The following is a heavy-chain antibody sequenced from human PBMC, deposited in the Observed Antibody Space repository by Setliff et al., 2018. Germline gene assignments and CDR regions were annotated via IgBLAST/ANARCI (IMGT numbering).Heavy chain of an antibody. CDR1: GGSTSSGGYY. Sequence: SETLSLTCTVSGGSTSSGGYYWSWIRQHPGKGLEWIGYIYYSGSTYYNPSPKSRVTISVDTSKNQFSLKLSSVTAADTAVYYCARVALVVVIRNAFDIWGQGTMVTVSS. CDR2: IYYSGST. D-gene: IGHD2-21*01. V-gene: IGHV4-31*03. CDR3: ARVALVVVIRNAFDI. J-gene: IGHJ3*02.